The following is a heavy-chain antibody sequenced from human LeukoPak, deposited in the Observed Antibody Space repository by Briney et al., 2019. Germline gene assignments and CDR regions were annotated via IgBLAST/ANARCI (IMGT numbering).Heavy chain of an antibody. CDR2: MNPNSGNT. D-gene: IGHD1-26*01. J-gene: IGHJ3*02. Sequence: SVKVSCKASGYTFTSYDINWVRQATGQGLEWMGWMNPNSGNTGYAQKFQGRVTMTRNTSISTAHTELSSLRSGDSAVYYCAGDGGYGGSRAFYIWGQGTMVTVSS. CDR1: GYTFTSYD. CDR3: AGDGGYGGSRAFYI. V-gene: IGHV1-8*01.